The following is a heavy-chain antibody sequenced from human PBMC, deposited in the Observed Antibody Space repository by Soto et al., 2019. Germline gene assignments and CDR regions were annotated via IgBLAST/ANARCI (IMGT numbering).Heavy chain of an antibody. J-gene: IGHJ6*02. Sequence: PSETLSLTCTVSGGSISSYYWSWIRQPPGKGLEWIGYIYYSGSTNYNPSLKSRVTISVDTSKNQFSLKLSSVTAADTAAYYCARASSGWYADSYGMDVWGQGTTVTVSS. CDR2: IYYSGST. CDR3: ARASSGWYADSYGMDV. CDR1: GGSISSYY. V-gene: IGHV4-59*01. D-gene: IGHD6-19*01.